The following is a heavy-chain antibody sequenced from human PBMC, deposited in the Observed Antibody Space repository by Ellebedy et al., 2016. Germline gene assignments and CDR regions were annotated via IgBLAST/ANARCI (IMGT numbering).Heavy chain of an antibody. Sequence: GGSLRLSCAASGFTLSTYAVTWVRQAPGKGLEWVSAISGSGAGTFYTDSVKGRFTISRDNSKNTLYLQMNSLRAEDTAVYYCAKGAHYGDVTLANLDYWGQGTLVTVSS. CDR1: GFTLSTYA. D-gene: IGHD4-17*01. CDR2: ISGSGAGT. V-gene: IGHV3-23*01. CDR3: AKGAHYGDVTLANLDY. J-gene: IGHJ4*02.